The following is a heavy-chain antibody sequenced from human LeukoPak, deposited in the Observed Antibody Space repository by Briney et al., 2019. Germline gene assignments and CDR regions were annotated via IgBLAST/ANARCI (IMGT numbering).Heavy chain of an antibody. Sequence: ASVKVSCKASGYTFTTYDINWVRQAPGQGLEWMGWMSPSSGNTGYAQKFQGRVTLTSDTSISTAYMELSSLRSEDTAVYYCARGLGTSSWSLGNFDFWGQGSLVTVSS. CDR2: MSPSSGNT. V-gene: IGHV1-8*03. CDR1: GYTFTTYD. D-gene: IGHD2-2*01. CDR3: ARGLGTSSWSLGNFDF. J-gene: IGHJ4*02.